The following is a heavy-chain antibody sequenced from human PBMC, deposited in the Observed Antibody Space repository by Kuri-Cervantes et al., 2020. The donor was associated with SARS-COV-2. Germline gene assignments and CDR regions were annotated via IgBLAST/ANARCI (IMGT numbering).Heavy chain of an antibody. J-gene: IGHJ6*03. CDR2: IYYSGST. Sequence: SQTLSLTCAVSGYSISSGYYWGWIRQPPGKGLEWIGSIYYSGSTYYNPSLKSRVTISVDTSKNQFSLKLSSVTAADTAVYYCARRGNDFWSGYYSSDYYYMDVWGKGTTVTVSS. D-gene: IGHD3-3*01. CDR3: ARRGNDFWSGYYSSDYYYMDV. V-gene: IGHV4-38-2*01. CDR1: GYSISSGYY.